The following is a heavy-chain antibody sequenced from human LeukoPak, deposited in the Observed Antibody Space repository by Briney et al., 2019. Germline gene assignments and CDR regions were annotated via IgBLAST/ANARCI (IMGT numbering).Heavy chain of an antibody. CDR3: ARDTASGYYVSDY. CDR2: TIPILGIA. J-gene: IGHJ4*02. Sequence: SVKVSCKASGGTFSSYAISWVRQAPGQGLEWMGRTIPILGIANYAQKFQGRVTITADKSTSTAYMELSSLRSEDTAVYYCARDTASGYYVSDYWGQGTLVTVSS. D-gene: IGHD3-22*01. CDR1: GGTFSSYA. V-gene: IGHV1-69*04.